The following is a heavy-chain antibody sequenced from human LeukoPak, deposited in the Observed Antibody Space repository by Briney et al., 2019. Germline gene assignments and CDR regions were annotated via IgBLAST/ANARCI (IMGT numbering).Heavy chain of an antibody. D-gene: IGHD6-13*01. V-gene: IGHV4-39*01. CDR2: IYYSGST. Sequence: PSETLSLTCTVSGGSISSSSYYWGWIRQPPGKGLEWIGSIYYSGSTYYNPSLKSRVTISVDTSKNQFSLKLSSVTAADTAVYYCARHRQGEIYSSSWYGFDYWGQGTLVTVSS. J-gene: IGHJ4*02. CDR1: GGSISSSSYY. CDR3: ARHRQGEIYSSSWYGFDY.